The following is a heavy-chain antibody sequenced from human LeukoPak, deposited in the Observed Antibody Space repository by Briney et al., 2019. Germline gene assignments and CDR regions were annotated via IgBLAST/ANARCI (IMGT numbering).Heavy chain of an antibody. CDR1: GFTFSSYE. CDR2: ISSSGSTI. Sequence: GGSLRLSCAASGFTFSSYEMNWVRQAPGKGLEWVSYISSSGSTIYYADSVKGRFTISRDNSKNTLYLQMNSLRAEDTAVYYCAKDRERGYYDSSGYYNWGQGTLVTVSS. V-gene: IGHV3-48*03. CDR3: AKDRERGYYDSSGYYN. D-gene: IGHD3-22*01. J-gene: IGHJ4*02.